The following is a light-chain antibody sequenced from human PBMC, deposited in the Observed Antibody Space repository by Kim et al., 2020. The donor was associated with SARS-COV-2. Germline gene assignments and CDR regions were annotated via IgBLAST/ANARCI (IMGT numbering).Light chain of an antibody. CDR3: QQYNNWLTWT. V-gene: IGKV3-15*01. J-gene: IGKJ1*01. CDR2: GAS. Sequence: SPGERATLSCRASQSVSSNLAWYQQKPGQAPRLLIYGASTRATGIPARFSGSESGTEFTLTFSSLQSEDFAVYYCQQYNNWLTWTFGQGTKVDIK. CDR1: QSVSSN.